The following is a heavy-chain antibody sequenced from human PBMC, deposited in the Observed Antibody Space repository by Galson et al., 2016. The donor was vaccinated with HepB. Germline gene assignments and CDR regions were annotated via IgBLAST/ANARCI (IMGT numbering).Heavy chain of an antibody. D-gene: IGHD3-16*01. J-gene: IGHJ4*02. V-gene: IGHV3-7*01. CDR2: IKKDGSEE. Sequence: SLRLSCAVSGLSFGNYWMSWVRQAPGKGLEWVANIKKDGSEEYYVDSVKGRFTISRDNAKNSLYLQMNSLRVEDTAVYYCASVPWVLGYFDYWGQGTLVTVSS. CDR3: ASVPWVLGYFDY. CDR1: GLSFGNYW.